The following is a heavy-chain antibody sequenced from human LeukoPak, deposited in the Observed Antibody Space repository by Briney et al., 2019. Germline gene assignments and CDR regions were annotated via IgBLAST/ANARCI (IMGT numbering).Heavy chain of an antibody. CDR3: ARLPAITTSYSYSMDV. D-gene: IGHD5-12*01. J-gene: IGHJ6*03. V-gene: IGHV4-39*01. Sequence: SETLSLTCAVSGGSISSSSNYWGWIRQAPGKRLECIGTIYDSGSSYYNPSLRSRVTMSVDTSKTQFSLRMSSVTAADTVVYYCARLPAITTSYSYSMDVWGQGTRVTVSS. CDR2: IYDSGSS. CDR1: GGSISSSSNY.